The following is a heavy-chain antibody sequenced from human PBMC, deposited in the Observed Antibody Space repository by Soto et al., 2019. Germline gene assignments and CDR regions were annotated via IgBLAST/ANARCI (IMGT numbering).Heavy chain of an antibody. V-gene: IGHV3-30-3*01. CDR2: ISHDGSNK. J-gene: IGHJ4*02. Sequence: QVQLVESGGGVVQPGRSLRLSCAASGFAFSHYAMNWVRQAPGKGLEWVAVISHDGSNKYYADSVRGRFTISRDNSKNPLYLQMSSLRAEDTAVYHCARDGKDSSAWSVTPPGDIDYWGQGNVVIVSS. CDR3: ARDGKDSSAWSVTPPGDIDY. D-gene: IGHD6-19*01. CDR1: GFAFSHYA.